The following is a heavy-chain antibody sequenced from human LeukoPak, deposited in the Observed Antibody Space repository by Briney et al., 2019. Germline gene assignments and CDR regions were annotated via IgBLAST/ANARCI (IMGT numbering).Heavy chain of an antibody. J-gene: IGHJ3*02. Sequence: PGGSLSLSCTGSGFTFGDYAMSWVRQAPGKGLEWVSVIYGGGGTYYADSAKGRFAISRDNSKNTLYLQISSLRAEDTAIYYCTRHQYDAFEIWGQGTMVTVSS. CDR1: GFTFGDYA. CDR2: IYGGGGT. CDR3: TRHQYDAFEI. V-gene: IGHV3-23*03. D-gene: IGHD4-11*01.